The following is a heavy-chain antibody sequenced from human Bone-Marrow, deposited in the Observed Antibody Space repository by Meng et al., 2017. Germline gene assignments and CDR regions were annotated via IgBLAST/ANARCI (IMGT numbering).Heavy chain of an antibody. CDR2: INHSGST. CDR3: ARAKRIYSGYGWWFDP. D-gene: IGHD5-12*01. V-gene: IGHV4-34*01. J-gene: IGHJ5*02. Sequence: LRTADPLSPPSVVHGGAVSGYYGTWIRQPPGNGLEGIGEINHSGSTNYNPSLKSRVTISVDTSKNQFSLKLSSVTAADTAVYYCARAKRIYSGYGWWFDPWGQGTLVTVSS. CDR1: GGAVSGYY.